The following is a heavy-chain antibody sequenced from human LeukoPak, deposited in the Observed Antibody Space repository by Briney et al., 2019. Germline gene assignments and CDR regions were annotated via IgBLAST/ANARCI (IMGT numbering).Heavy chain of an antibody. CDR2: IYYSGST. CDR1: GGSVSSGSYY. CDR3: ARDNWNYGSSMDV. Sequence: KPSETLSLTCTVSGGSVSSGSYYWSWIRQPPGKGLEWIGYIYYSGSTNYNPSLKSRVTISVDTSKNQFSLKLSSVTAADTAVYYCARDNWNYGSSMDVWGQGTTVTVSS. D-gene: IGHD1-7*01. J-gene: IGHJ6*02. V-gene: IGHV4-61*01.